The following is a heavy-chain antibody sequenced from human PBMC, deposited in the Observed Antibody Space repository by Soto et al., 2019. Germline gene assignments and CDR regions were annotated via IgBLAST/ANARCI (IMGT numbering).Heavy chain of an antibody. V-gene: IGHV1-69*06. J-gene: IGHJ6*02. Sequence: SVKVSCKASGGTFSSYAISGVRQAPLQWLEWMGGIIPIFGTANYAQKFQGRVTITADKSTSTAYMELSSLRSEDTAVYYCGLVVVAATPGVYYYYGMDVWGQGTTVTVSS. CDR1: GGTFSSYA. CDR3: GLVVVAATPGVYYYYGMDV. D-gene: IGHD2-15*01. CDR2: IIPIFGTA.